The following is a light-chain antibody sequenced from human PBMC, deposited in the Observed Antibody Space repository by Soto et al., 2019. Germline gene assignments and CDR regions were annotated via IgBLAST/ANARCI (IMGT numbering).Light chain of an antibody. V-gene: IGLV2-14*03. J-gene: IGLJ2*01. CDR3: SSYTSTSTLDVI. CDR2: DVT. CDR1: SSDVGHYNY. Sequence: QSALTQPASVSGSPGQSITISCTGTSSDVGHYNYVSWYRQHPGKAPKLMIYDVTHRPSGVSHRFSGSKSGNTASLTISGLQAEDEADYYCSSYTSTSTLDVIFGGGTKLTVL.